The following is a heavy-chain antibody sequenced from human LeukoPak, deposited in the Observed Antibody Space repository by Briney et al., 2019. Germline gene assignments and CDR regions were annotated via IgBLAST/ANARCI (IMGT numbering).Heavy chain of an antibody. CDR3: ARADILTGFRFDP. CDR2: IYHSGST. D-gene: IGHD3-9*01. V-gene: IGHV4-38-2*02. CDR1: GYSISSGYH. J-gene: IGHJ5*02. Sequence: SETLSLTCTVSGYSISSGYHWGWIRQPPGKGLEWIGSIYHSGSTYYNPSLKSRVTISVDTSKNQFSLKLSSVTAADTAVYYCARADILTGFRFDPWGQGTLVTVSS.